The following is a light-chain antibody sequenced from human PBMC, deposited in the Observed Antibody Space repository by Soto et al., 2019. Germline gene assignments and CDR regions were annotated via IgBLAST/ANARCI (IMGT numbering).Light chain of an antibody. CDR1: QSVSAW. CDR2: KPS. CDR3: QQYRCYPWT. V-gene: IGKV1-5*03. J-gene: IGKJ1*01. Sequence: DIPMTQSPSTLSAAEGDRVTITCRASQSVSAWLAWYQQKPGKAPKLLIYKPSTLETGVPSRFSGSGYGAEFTVTISSLQPDDLRTDYCQQYRCYPWTFGQGTKVEIK.